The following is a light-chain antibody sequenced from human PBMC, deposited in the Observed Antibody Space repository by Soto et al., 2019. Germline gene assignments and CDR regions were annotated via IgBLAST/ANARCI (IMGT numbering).Light chain of an antibody. CDR2: LNSDGSH. CDR1: SGHSSYA. J-gene: IGLJ2*01. CDR3: QTWGAGIVV. Sequence: QPVLTQSPSASASLGASVKLTCTLSSGHSSYAIAGHQQQPEKGPRYLMKLNSDGSHSKGGGIPDRFSGSSSGAERYLTIPSLQSEDEADYYCQTWGAGIVVFGGGTKLTVL. V-gene: IGLV4-69*01.